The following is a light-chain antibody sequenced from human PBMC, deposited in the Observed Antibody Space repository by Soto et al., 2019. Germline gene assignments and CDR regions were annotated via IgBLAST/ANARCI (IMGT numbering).Light chain of an antibody. CDR2: EGS. CDR1: SSDVGSYNL. CDR3: CSYAGSSTWV. Sequence: QSALTQPASVSGSPGQSITISCTGTSSDVGSYNLVSWYQQHPDKAPKLMIYEGSKRPSGISNRFFGSKSGNTASLTISGLQAEDEADYYCCSYAGSSTWVFGGGTKLTVL. J-gene: IGLJ3*02. V-gene: IGLV2-23*01.